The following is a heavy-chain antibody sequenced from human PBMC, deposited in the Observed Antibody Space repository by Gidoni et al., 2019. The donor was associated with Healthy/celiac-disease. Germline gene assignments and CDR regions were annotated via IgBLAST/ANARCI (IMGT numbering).Heavy chain of an antibody. CDR3: ARDQRSTYYYGSGSSEGSGFDY. CDR1: GGTFSSYA. V-gene: IGHV1-69*01. Sequence: QVQLVQSGAEVKQPGSSVKVSCKASGGTFSSYAISWVRQAPGQGLEWMGGIIPIFGTANYAQKFQGRVTITADESTSTAYMELSSLRSEDTAVYYCARDQRSTYYYGSGSSEGSGFDYWGQGTLVTVSS. D-gene: IGHD3-10*01. CDR2: IIPIFGTA. J-gene: IGHJ4*02.